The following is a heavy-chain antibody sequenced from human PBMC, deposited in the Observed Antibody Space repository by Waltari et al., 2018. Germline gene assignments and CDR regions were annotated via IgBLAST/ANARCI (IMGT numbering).Heavy chain of an antibody. CDR1: GGSISSYY. D-gene: IGHD5-18*01. J-gene: IGHJ4*02. Sequence: QVQLQESGPGLVKPSETLSLTCTVSGGSISSYYWSWIRQPAGKGLEWIGRMYTSGSSNYNPSLKSRVTMSVDTSKNQFSLKLSSVTAADTAVYYCAREADTAMARGLDYWGQGTLVTVSS. CDR3: AREADTAMARGLDY. V-gene: IGHV4-4*07. CDR2: MYTSGSS.